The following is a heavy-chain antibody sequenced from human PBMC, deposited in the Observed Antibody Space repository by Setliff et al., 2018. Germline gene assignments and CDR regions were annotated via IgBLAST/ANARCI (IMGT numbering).Heavy chain of an antibody. V-gene: IGHV1-3*03. CDR2: INAGNGDT. Sequence: ASVKVSCKASGYTFTGHYIHWVRQAPGQRLEWMGWINAGNGDTKYSQDFQGRVTITRDTSASTAYMDLSSLRSDDMAVYYCARGRPTANPYYYYYMDVWGKGTTVTVSS. CDR3: ARGRPTANPYYYYYMDV. CDR1: GYTFTGHY. J-gene: IGHJ6*03. D-gene: IGHD4-4*01.